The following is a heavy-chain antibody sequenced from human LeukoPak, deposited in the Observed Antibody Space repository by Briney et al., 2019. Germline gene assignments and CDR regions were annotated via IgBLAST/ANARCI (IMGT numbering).Heavy chain of an antibody. Sequence: GGSLRLSCAASGFTVSSNYMSWVRQAPGKGLEWVSVIYSGGSTYYADSVKGRFTISRDNSKNTLYLQMNSLRAEDTAVYYCAREGALTLKGYFDYWGQGTLVTVSS. CDR1: GFTVSSNY. CDR3: AREGALTLKGYFDY. V-gene: IGHV3-53*01. J-gene: IGHJ4*02. CDR2: IYSGGST. D-gene: IGHD4/OR15-4a*01.